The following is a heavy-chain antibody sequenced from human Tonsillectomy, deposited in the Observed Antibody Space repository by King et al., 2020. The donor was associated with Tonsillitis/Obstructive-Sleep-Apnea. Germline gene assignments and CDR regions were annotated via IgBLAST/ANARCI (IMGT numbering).Heavy chain of an antibody. J-gene: IGHJ6*03. CDR3: ARVAGPPLGYYYMDV. V-gene: IGHV1-69*12. Sequence: QFQLVKSGAEVKKPGSSVKVSCKASGGTFSSYAISWVRQAPGQGLEWMGGIIPIFGTANYAQKFQGRVTLTADESTSTAYMELSSLRSEDTAVYYCARVAGPPLGYYYMDVWGKGTTVTVSS. D-gene: IGHD3-16*01. CDR2: IIPIFGTA. CDR1: GGTFSSYA.